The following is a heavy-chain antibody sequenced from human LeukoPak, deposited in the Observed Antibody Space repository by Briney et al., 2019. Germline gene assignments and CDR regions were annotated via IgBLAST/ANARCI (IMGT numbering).Heavy chain of an antibody. Sequence: GRSLRLSCAASGLTVSSNYMSWVRQAPGKGLEWVSVIYSGGSTDYAVSVRGRFTISRDNSKNSFDLQMNSLRAEDTAVYYCARGVSYGSGSYIGDPWGQGTLVTVSS. D-gene: IGHD3-10*01. CDR1: GLTVSSNY. CDR3: ARGVSYGSGSYIGDP. CDR2: IYSGGST. V-gene: IGHV3-53*01. J-gene: IGHJ5*02.